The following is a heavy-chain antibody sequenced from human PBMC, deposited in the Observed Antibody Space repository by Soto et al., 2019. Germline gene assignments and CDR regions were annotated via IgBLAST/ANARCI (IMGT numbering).Heavy chain of an antibody. Sequence: ASVKVSCKASGYTFTSYYMHWVRQAPGQGLEWMGIINPSGGSTSYAQKFQGRVTMTRDTSTSTVYVELSSLRSEDTAVYYCAREEFYQSSSWYYYGMDVWGQGTTVTVSS. CDR1: GYTFTSYY. V-gene: IGHV1-46*01. J-gene: IGHJ6*02. CDR3: AREEFYQSSSWYYYGMDV. CDR2: INPSGGST. D-gene: IGHD6-13*01.